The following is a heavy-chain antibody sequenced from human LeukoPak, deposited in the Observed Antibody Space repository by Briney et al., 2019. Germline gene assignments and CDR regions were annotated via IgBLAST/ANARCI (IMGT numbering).Heavy chain of an antibody. CDR1: GFSFSRFTF. J-gene: IGHJ4*02. CDR2: IYSDGAT. D-gene: IGHD1-26*01. V-gene: IGHV3-53*01. CDR3: ARVLGGACYYFDS. Sequence: PGGSLRLSCAASGFSFSRFTFSTYSMNWVRQAPGKGLEWVSIIYSDGATYYADSVKGRFTISRDNCKNTLYLQMSSLRAEDTAVYYCARVLGGACYYFDSWGQGTQVTVSS.